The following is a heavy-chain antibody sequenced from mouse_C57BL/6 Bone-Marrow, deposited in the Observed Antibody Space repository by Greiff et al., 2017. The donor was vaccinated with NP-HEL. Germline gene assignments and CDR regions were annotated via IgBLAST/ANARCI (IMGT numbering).Heavy chain of an antibody. D-gene: IGHD2-1*01. Sequence: QVQLQQPGTELVKPGASVKLSCKASGYTFTSYWMHWVKQRPGQGLEWIGNINPRNGGTNYNEKFKSKCTLTVDKSSSTAYMQISSLTSEDAAVYYCAGDDNSWFAYWGQGTLVAVSA. J-gene: IGHJ3*01. CDR1: GYTFTSYW. CDR2: INPRNGGT. V-gene: IGHV1-53*01. CDR3: AGDDNSWFAY.